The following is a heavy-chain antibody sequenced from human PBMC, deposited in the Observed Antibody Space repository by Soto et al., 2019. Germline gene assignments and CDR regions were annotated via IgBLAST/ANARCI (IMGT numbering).Heavy chain of an antibody. CDR2: IYYSGST. Sequence: KGLEWIGYIYYSGSTNYNPSLKSRVTISVDTSKNQFSLRLSSATAADTAVYFFFFQAEDGIRDTLPVSAFLLNRSSDL. J-gene: IGHJ2*01. CDR3: FFQAEDGIRDTLPVSAFLLNRSSDL. V-gene: IGHV4-59*08. D-gene: IGHD2-15*01.